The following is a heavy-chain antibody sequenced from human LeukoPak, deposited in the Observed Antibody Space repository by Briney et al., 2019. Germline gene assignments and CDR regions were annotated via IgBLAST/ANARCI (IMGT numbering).Heavy chain of an antibody. V-gene: IGHV3-23*01. CDR3: AKPYSGTILTGWFDP. CDR2: ISASGGGA. CDR1: GFTFTSYA. Sequence: GGSLRLSCAASGFTFTSYAMSWVRQAPGKGLEWVSAISASGGGAFYADSVKGRFTVSRDNSKNTLYLQMNSLRAEDTALYYCAKPYSGTILTGWFDPWGQGTLVTVSS. D-gene: IGHD3-9*01. J-gene: IGHJ5*02.